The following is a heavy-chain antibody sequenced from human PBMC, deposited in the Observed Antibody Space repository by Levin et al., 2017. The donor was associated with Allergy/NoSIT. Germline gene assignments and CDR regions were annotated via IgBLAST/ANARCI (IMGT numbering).Heavy chain of an antibody. J-gene: IGHJ3*02. CDR3: ARDQGVFAFDI. V-gene: IGHV3-21*01. Sequence: GGSLRLSCAASGFTFSSYSMNWVRQAPGKGLEWVSSISSSSSYIYYADSVKGRFTISRDNAKNSLYLQMNSLRAEDTAVYYCARDQGVFAFDIWGQGTMVTVSS. CDR2: ISSSSSYI. CDR1: GFTFSSYS.